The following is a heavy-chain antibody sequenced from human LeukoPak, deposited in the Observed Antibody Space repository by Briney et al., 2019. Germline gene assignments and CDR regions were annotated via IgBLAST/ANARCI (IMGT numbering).Heavy chain of an antibody. CDR2: IYTSGTT. CDR1: GGSISSSSYY. Sequence: PSETLSLTCTVSGGSISSSSYYWSWIRQPAGKGLEWIGRIYTSGTTNYNPSLKSRVTMSVDTSKNQFSLKLSSVTAADTAVYYCARHVSYYYMDVWGKGTTVTVSS. D-gene: IGHD3-16*01. V-gene: IGHV4-61*02. CDR3: ARHVSYYYMDV. J-gene: IGHJ6*03.